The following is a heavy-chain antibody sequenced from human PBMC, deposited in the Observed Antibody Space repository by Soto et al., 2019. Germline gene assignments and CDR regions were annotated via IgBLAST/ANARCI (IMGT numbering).Heavy chain of an antibody. Sequence: QVQLVQSGAEVKKPGASVKVSCKASGYTFTSYGISWVRQAPGQGLEWMGWISAYNGNTNYAQKLQGRVTMTTDTSTRTAYMELRILRSDDTAVYYCARDGPPAAWWALQPSFDYWGQGTLVTVSS. CDR1: GYTFTSYG. CDR3: ARDGPPAAWWALQPSFDY. V-gene: IGHV1-18*01. J-gene: IGHJ4*02. CDR2: ISAYNGNT. D-gene: IGHD1-26*01.